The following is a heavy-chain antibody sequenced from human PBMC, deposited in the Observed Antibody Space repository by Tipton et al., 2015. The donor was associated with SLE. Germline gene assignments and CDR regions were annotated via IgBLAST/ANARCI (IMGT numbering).Heavy chain of an antibody. V-gene: IGHV1-69*01. CDR1: GGTFSDYD. Sequence: QLVQSGPEVKKPGSSVKVSCRASGGTFSDYDVSYNWVRQAPGQGLEWMGRIIPIFGSSNYAQKFQARVTFTADESTSTTYMELSGLRFEDTAVYYCSRVLYYHSSDVRWDYWGQGTLVTVSS. CDR3: SRVLYYHSSDVRWDY. CDR2: IIPIFGSS. J-gene: IGHJ4*02. D-gene: IGHD3-22*01.